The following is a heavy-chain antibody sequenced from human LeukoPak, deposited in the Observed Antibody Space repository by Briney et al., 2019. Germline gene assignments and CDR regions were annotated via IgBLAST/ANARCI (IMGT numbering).Heavy chain of an antibody. CDR1: GGSFSGYY. Sequence: PSETLSLTCAVYGGSFSGYYWSWIRQPPGKGLEWIGEINHSGSTNYNPSLKSRVTISVDTSKNQFSLKLSSVTAADTAVYYCARRREPAGYSSGERYYFDYWGQGTLVTVSS. D-gene: IGHD6-19*01. CDR3: ARRREPAGYSSGERYYFDY. J-gene: IGHJ4*02. V-gene: IGHV4-34*01. CDR2: INHSGST.